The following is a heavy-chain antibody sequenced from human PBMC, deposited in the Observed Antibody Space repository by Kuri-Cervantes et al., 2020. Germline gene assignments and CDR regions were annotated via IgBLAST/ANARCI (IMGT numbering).Heavy chain of an antibody. J-gene: IGHJ4*02. D-gene: IGHD3/OR15-3a*01. Sequence: ETLSLTCAASGFTFSSYPMHWVRQAPGKGLEWVSLIYGGDNTYYADSVKGRFTISRENSKNTLNLQMNSLRAEDTAVYYCASGLPIDYWGQGTLVTVSS. V-gene: IGHV3-53*01. CDR3: ASGLPIDY. CDR2: IYGGDNT. CDR1: GFTFSSYP.